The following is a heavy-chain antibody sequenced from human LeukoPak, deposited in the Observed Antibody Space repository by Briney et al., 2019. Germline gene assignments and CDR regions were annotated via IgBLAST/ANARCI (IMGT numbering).Heavy chain of an antibody. D-gene: IGHD6-19*01. V-gene: IGHV3-30*18. CDR2: ISYDGSKK. Sequence: GGSLRLSCAASGFTFSSYGMHWVRQAPGKGLEWVAVISYDGSKKYYADSVKGRSTISRDNSKNTLYLQMNSLRAEDTAVYYCAKDRGVGSGWYYFHYWGQGTLVTVSS. CDR1: GFTFSSYG. CDR3: AKDRGVGSGWYYFHY. J-gene: IGHJ4*02.